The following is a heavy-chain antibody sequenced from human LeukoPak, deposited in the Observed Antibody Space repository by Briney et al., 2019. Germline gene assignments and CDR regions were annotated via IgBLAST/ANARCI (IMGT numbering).Heavy chain of an antibody. CDR3: ARDTAAATGTVDY. V-gene: IGHV1-2*02. CDR1: VCTFTDYY. J-gene: IGHJ4*02. D-gene: IGHD6-13*01. Sequence: GASVKVSCKASVCTFTDYYLHWVREAPGQGLEWMGWINPNSGGTSYAQKFQGRVTMTRDTSISTAYMELSRLRSDDTAVYYCARDTAAATGTVDYWGQGTLVTVSS. CDR2: INPNSGGT.